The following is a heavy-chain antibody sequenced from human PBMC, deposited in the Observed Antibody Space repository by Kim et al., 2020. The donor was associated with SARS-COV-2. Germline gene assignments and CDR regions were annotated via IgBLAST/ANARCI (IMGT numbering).Heavy chain of an antibody. D-gene: IGHD2-15*01. CDR2: IIPDGRST. J-gene: IGHJ4*02. Sequence: GGSLRLSCAASGFTFSEYWMHWVRQAPGKELVWVSRIIPDGRSTSYADSVKGRFTISRDNAKNTLYLQMNSLRAEDTAVYYCASGLTPGQYWGQGTLVTVSS. CDR1: GFTFSEYW. CDR3: ASGLTPGQY. V-gene: IGHV3-74*01.